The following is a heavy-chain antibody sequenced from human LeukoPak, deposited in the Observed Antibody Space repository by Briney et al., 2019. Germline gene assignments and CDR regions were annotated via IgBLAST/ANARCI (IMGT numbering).Heavy chain of an antibody. CDR3: ARDSGYYDSSGYPSHHFDY. V-gene: IGHV3-21*01. J-gene: IGHJ4*02. CDR2: ISSSSSYI. D-gene: IGHD3-22*01. Sequence: GGSLRLSCAASGFTFSSYSMNWVRQAPGKELEWVSSISSSSSYIYYADSVKGRFTISRDNAKNSLYLQMNSLRAEDTAVYYCARDSGYYDSSGYPSHHFDYWGRGTLVTVSS. CDR1: GFTFSSYS.